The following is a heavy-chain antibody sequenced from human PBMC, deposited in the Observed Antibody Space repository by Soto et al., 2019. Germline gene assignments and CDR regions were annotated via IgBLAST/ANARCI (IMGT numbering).Heavy chain of an antibody. CDR2: IYYSGST. CDR1: GGSISSGGYS. D-gene: IGHD3-22*01. J-gene: IGHJ4*02. CDR3: ARPQRPSSGYYAFDY. V-gene: IGHV4-61*08. Sequence: PSETLSLTCAVSGGSISSGGYSWSWIRQPPGKGLEWIGYIYYSGSTSYNPSLKSRVTMSVDTSKNQFTLNLSSVTAADTAMYYRARPQRPSSGYYAFDYWGQGALVTVSS.